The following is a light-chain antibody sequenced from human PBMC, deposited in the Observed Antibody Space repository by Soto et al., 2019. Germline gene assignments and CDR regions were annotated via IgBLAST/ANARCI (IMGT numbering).Light chain of an antibody. J-gene: IGKJ4*01. V-gene: IGKV3-20*01. CDR3: QQYGSSPLT. Sequence: IVLTQSPGTLSLSPGERATLSCRASQSVYSDFLAWYQQKPGQAPRLLIYGASSRAAGIPDRFSGSGSGTDFTLTISRLEPEDFAVYYCQQYGSSPLTFVGGTKVQIK. CDR1: QSVYSDF. CDR2: GAS.